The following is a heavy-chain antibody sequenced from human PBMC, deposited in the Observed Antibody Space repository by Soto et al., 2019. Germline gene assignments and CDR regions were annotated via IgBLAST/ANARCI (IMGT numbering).Heavy chain of an antibody. J-gene: IGHJ4*02. D-gene: IGHD3-10*01. CDR3: GYYGSGLMYYFDY. Sequence: QMQLVQSGPEVKKPGTSVKVSCKASGFTFTSSAVQWVRQARGQRLEWIGWIVVGSGNTNYAQKFQERVTITRDMSTSTAYMELSSLRSEDTAVYYGGYYGSGLMYYFDYWGQGTLVTVSS. V-gene: IGHV1-58*01. CDR2: IVVGSGNT. CDR1: GFTFTSSA.